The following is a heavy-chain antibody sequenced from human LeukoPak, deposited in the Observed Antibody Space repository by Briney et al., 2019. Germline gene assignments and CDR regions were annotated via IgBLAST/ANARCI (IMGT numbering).Heavy chain of an antibody. J-gene: IGHJ5*02. CDR1: GGSISSYY. CDR2: IYTSGST. CDR3: ARVKRSANYDFWSGLNWFDP. Sequence: SETLSLTCTVSGGSISSYYWSWIRQPAGKGLEWIGRIYTSGSTNYNPSLKSRVTMSVDTSKNQFSLKLSSVTAADTAVYYCARVKRSANYDFWSGLNWFDPWGQGTLVTVSS. V-gene: IGHV4-4*07. D-gene: IGHD3-3*01.